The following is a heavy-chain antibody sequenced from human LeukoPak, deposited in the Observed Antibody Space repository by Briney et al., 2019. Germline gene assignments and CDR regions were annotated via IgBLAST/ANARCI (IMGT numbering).Heavy chain of an antibody. J-gene: IGHJ4*02. Sequence: PGGSLRLSCAASGFTLSRYWMSWVRQAPGKGLEWVATIKQEGSEKYYVDSVKGRFTISRNTSKNTLYLQMNSLRADDTAVYYCARDRSSGWYVYDYWGQGTLVTVSS. V-gene: IGHV3-7*05. CDR3: ARDRSSGWYVYDY. D-gene: IGHD6-19*01. CDR1: GFTLSRYW. CDR2: IKQEGSEK.